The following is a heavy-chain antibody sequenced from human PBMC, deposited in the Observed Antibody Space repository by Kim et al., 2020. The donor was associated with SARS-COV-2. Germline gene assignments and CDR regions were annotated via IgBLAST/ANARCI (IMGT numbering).Heavy chain of an antibody. CDR1: GYTFTGYY. D-gene: IGHD3-9*01. CDR3: ARLSILTGYSVDY. CDR2: INPNSGGT. J-gene: IGHJ4*02. Sequence: ASVKVSCKASGYTFTGYYMHWVRQAPGQGLEWMGRINPNSGGTNYAQKFQGRVTMTRDTSISTAYMELSRLRSDDTAVYYCARLSILTGYSVDYWGQGTLVTVSS. V-gene: IGHV1-2*06.